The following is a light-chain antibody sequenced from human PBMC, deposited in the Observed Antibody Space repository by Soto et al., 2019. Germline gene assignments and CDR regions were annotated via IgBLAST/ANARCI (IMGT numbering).Light chain of an antibody. Sequence: QSALTQPASVSGSPGQSITISCTGTSSDVGGYNYVSWYQQHPGKAPKLMIYDVSKRPSGVSNRFSGSKSGNTASLTISGLQAEDESDYYCSSYTRSSTSVVFGGGTKLTVL. CDR2: DVS. CDR1: SSDVGGYNY. CDR3: SSYTRSSTSVV. J-gene: IGLJ3*02. V-gene: IGLV2-14*01.